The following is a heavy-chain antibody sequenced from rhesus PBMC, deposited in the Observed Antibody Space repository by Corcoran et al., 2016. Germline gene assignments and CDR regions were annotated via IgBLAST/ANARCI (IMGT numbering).Heavy chain of an antibody. Sequence: QVQLQESGPGLVKPSETLSLTCAVSGGSLSNNWWSWIRQSPEKGLEWIGEINANPGSTDYNPSLKSRVTISKDASKNQFSLSLSSVTAADTAIYYCAKYTLRISDNSFDVWGRGFLVTVSS. V-gene: IGHV4-80*01. CDR3: AKYTLRISDNSFDV. J-gene: IGHJ5-2*02. CDR2: INANPGST. D-gene: IGHD2-2*01. CDR1: GGSLSNNW.